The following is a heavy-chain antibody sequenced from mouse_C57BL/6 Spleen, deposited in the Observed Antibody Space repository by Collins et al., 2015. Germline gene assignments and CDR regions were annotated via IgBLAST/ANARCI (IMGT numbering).Heavy chain of an antibody. CDR2: ISSGSSTI. Sequence: DVQLVESGGGLVQPGGSRKLSCAASGFTFSSFGMHWVRQAPEKGLEWVAYISSGSSTIYYADTVKGRFTISRDNPKNTLFLQMTSLRSEDTAMYYCARSQFITTATFAYWGQGTLVTVSA. CDR1: GFTFSSFG. J-gene: IGHJ3*01. CDR3: ARSQFITTATFAY. V-gene: IGHV5-17*02. D-gene: IGHD1-2*01.